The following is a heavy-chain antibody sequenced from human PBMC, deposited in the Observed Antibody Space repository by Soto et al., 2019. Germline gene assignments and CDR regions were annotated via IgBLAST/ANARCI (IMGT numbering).Heavy chain of an antibody. Sequence: EVQLLESGGGLVQPGGSLRLSCAASGFTFSSYAMSWVRQAPGKGLEWVSAISGSGGSTYYADSVKGRFTISRDNSKNTLYLQMNSLGAEDTAVYYCAKAPAPALYYYYYGMDVWGQGTTVTVSS. CDR3: AKAPAPALYYYYYGMDV. CDR2: ISGSGGST. J-gene: IGHJ6*02. V-gene: IGHV3-23*01. CDR1: GFTFSSYA. D-gene: IGHD2-2*01.